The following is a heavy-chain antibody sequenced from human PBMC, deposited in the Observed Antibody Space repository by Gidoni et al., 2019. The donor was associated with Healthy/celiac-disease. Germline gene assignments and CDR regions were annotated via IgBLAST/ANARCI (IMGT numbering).Heavy chain of an antibody. Sequence: QVQLQESGPGLVKPSETLSLTCTVSGGSISSYYWRWIRQPAGKGLAWIGRIYTSGSTNYNPSLKSRVTMSVDTSKNQFSLKLSSVTAADTAVYYCARDVEYSSSYAYWYFDLWGRGTLVTVSS. CDR2: IYTSGST. V-gene: IGHV4-4*07. CDR1: GGSISSYY. D-gene: IGHD6-6*01. CDR3: ARDVEYSSSYAYWYFDL. J-gene: IGHJ2*01.